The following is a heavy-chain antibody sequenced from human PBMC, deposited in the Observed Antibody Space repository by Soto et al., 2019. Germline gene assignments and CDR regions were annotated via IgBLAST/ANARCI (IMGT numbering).Heavy chain of an antibody. D-gene: IGHD3-10*01. CDR2: ISAYNGNT. Sequence: QIQLVQSGAEVKKPGASVKVSCKASGYTFTSYAIGWVRQAPGQGLEWMGWISAYNGNTNYAQKCQGSLTITTDSSTGPAYMELRVLRSDDTAVYYCARGSGGLLWYGEQLDIWGQGTLVTVSS. J-gene: IGHJ4*02. CDR3: ARGSGGLLWYGEQLDI. CDR1: GYTFTSYA. V-gene: IGHV1-18*04.